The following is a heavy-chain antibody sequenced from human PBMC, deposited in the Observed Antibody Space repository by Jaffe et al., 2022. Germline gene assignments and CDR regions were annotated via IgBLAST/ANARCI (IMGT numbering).Heavy chain of an antibody. CDR3: AKLDIVVVVADTRQGAFDI. V-gene: IGHV3-23*01. Sequence: EVQLLESGGGLVQPGGSLRLSCAASGFTFSSYAMSWVRQAPGKGLEWVSAISGSGGSTYYADSVKGRFTISRDNSKNTLYLQMNSLRAEDTAVYYCAKLDIVVVVADTRQGAFDIWGQGTMVTVSS. CDR2: ISGSGGST. J-gene: IGHJ3*02. D-gene: IGHD2-15*01. CDR1: GFTFSSYA.